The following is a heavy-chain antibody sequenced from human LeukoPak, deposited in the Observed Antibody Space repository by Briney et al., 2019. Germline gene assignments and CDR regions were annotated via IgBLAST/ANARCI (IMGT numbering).Heavy chain of an antibody. Sequence: PGGSLRLSCAASGFTFDDYGLSWVRQAPGKGLEWVGRIKSKTDGGTTDYAAPVKGRFTISRDDSKNTLYLQMNSLKTEDTAVYYCTTDRGDTMIVARFDYWGQGTLVTVSS. V-gene: IGHV3-15*01. D-gene: IGHD3-22*01. J-gene: IGHJ4*02. CDR2: IKSKTDGGTT. CDR1: GFTFDDYG. CDR3: TTDRGDTMIVARFDY.